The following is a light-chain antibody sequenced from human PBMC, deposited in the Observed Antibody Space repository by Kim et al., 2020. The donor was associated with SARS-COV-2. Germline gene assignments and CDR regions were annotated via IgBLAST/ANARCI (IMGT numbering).Light chain of an antibody. CDR2: EVS. Sequence: GPSITISFTGTSRDVGSYNLFSWYQQHPGKAPKLMIYEVSKRPSGVSNRFSGSKSGNTASLTISGLQAEDEADYYCCSYAGSSSWVFGGGTQLTVL. J-gene: IGLJ3*02. V-gene: IGLV2-23*02. CDR1: SRDVGSYNL. CDR3: CSYAGSSSWV.